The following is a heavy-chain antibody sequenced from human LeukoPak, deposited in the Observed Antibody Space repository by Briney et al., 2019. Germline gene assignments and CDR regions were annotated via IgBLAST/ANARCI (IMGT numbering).Heavy chain of an antibody. D-gene: IGHD6-13*01. Sequence: ASVKVSCKASGYTFTGYYMHWVRQAPGQGLEWMGWINPNSGGTNYAQKFQGRVTMTRDTSISTAYMELSRLRSDDTAVYYCARVWTVGSSSWHRRLFDYWGQGTLVTVSS. J-gene: IGHJ4*02. CDR1: GYTFTGYY. V-gene: IGHV1-2*02. CDR2: INPNSGGT. CDR3: ARVWTVGSSSWHRRLFDY.